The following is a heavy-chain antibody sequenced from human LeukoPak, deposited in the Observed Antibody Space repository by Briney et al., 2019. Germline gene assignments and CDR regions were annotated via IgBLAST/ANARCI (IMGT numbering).Heavy chain of an antibody. Sequence: ASVKVSCKASGYTFTGYYMHWVRQAPGQGLEWMGIINPSGGSTSYAQKFQGRVTITADESTSTAYMELSSLRSEDTAVYYCARGSSGSYQWIDYWGQGTLVTVSS. V-gene: IGHV1-46*01. CDR1: GYTFTGYY. CDR3: ARGSSGSYQWIDY. J-gene: IGHJ4*02. D-gene: IGHD1-26*01. CDR2: INPSGGST.